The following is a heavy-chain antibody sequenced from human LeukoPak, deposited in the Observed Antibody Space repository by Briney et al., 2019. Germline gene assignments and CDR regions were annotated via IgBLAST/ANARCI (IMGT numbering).Heavy chain of an antibody. CDR3: ARVKYYGSGSYYNFDY. CDR2: IYDSGST. CDR1: GGSISSSNW. Sequence: SGTLSLTCAVSGGSISSSNWWSGGRPPPGKGLEGIGEIYDSGSTNYNPSLKSRVTISVDKAKNQFSLKLSSVTAADTAVYYCARVKYYGSGSYYNFDYWGQGTLVTVSS. V-gene: IGHV4-4*02. J-gene: IGHJ4*02. D-gene: IGHD3-10*01.